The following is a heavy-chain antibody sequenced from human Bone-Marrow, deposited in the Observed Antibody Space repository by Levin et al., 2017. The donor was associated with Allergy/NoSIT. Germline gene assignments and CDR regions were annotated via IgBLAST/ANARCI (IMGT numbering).Heavy chain of an antibody. Sequence: SETLSLTCAVSGGSISSSNWWSWVRQPPGKGLEWIGEIYHSGSTNYNPSLKSRVTISVDKSKNQFSLKLSSVTAADTAVYYCARGIRLDQLLYGGDFDLWGRGTLVTVSS. V-gene: IGHV4-4*02. CDR1: GGSISSSNW. J-gene: IGHJ2*01. CDR3: ARGIRLDQLLYGGDFDL. D-gene: IGHD2-2*01. CDR2: IYHSGST.